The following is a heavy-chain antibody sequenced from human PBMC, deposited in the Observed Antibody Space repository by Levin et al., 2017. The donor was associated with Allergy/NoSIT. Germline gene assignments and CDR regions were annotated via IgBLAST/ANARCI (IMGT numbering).Heavy chain of an antibody. D-gene: IGHD4-23*01. CDR1: GYTFTSYA. Sequence: ASVKVSCKASGYTFTSYAMHWVRQAPGQRLEWMGWINAGNGNTKYSQKFQGRVTITRDTSASTAYMELSSLRSEDTAVYYCARAEGARGGKVHPNDYWGQGTLVTVSS. J-gene: IGHJ4*02. CDR2: INAGNGNT. CDR3: ARAEGARGGKVHPNDY. V-gene: IGHV1-3*01.